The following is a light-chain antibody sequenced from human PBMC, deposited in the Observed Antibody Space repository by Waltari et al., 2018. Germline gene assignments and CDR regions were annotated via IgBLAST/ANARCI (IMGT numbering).Light chain of an antibody. CDR1: QSLLHSSGNTV. Sequence: DIVMTQSPLSLSVTPGEPASISCRSSQSLLHSSGNTVSDWNLQKPGQSPQLLLYLISNRASGVPDRFSGSGAGTEFTLEISRVGAEDVGVYFCMQARQTPWTFGQGTTVEIK. V-gene: IGKV2-28*01. J-gene: IGKJ1*01. CDR3: MQARQTPWT. CDR2: LIS.